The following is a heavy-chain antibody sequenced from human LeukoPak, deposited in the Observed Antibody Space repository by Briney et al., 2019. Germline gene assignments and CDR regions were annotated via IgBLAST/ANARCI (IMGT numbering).Heavy chain of an antibody. CDR1: GYTLTELS. CDR2: FDPEDGET. D-gene: IGHD4-17*01. V-gene: IGHV1-24*01. J-gene: IGHJ4*02. CDR3: ATLGYGDYYNTAFDY. Sequence: ASVKVSCKVSGYTLTELSMHWVRQVPGKGLEWMGGFDPEDGETIYAQKFQGRVTMTEDTSTDTAYMELSSLRSEDTAVYYCATLGYGDYYNTAFDYWGQGTLVTVSS.